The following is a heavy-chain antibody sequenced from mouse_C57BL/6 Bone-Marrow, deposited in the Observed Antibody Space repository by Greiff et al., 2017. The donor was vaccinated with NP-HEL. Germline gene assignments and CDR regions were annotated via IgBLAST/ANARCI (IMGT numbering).Heavy chain of an antibody. D-gene: IGHD1-1*01. V-gene: IGHV3-6*01. CDR3: ARGGLAEWFAY. Sequence: EVQLQQSGPGLVKPSQSLSLTCSVTGYSITSGYYWNWIRQFPGNKLEWMGYISYDGSNKYNPSLKNRISITRDTSKNQFFLKLNSVTTEDTATYYCARGGLAEWFAYWGQGTLVTVSA. J-gene: IGHJ3*01. CDR2: ISYDGSN. CDR1: GYSITSGYY.